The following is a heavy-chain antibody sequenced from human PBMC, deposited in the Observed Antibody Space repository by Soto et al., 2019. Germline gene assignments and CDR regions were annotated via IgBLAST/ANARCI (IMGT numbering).Heavy chain of an antibody. CDR2: ISAYNGNT. CDR3: ASPITMVRGVIIIPYYYYYGMDV. Sequence: ASVKVSCKASGYTFTSYGISWVRQAPGQGLEWMGWISAYNGNTNYAQKLQGRVTITADESTGTAYMELSSLRSEDTAVYYCASPITMVRGVIIIPYYYYYGMDVWGQGTTVTVSS. CDR1: GYTFTSYG. V-gene: IGHV1-18*01. J-gene: IGHJ6*02. D-gene: IGHD3-10*01.